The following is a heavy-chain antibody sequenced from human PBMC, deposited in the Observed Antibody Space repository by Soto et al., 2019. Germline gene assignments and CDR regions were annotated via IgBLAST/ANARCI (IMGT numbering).Heavy chain of an antibody. Sequence: MNRVRKTTGKGLEWVSVISGSGGGTYYADSVKGRFTISRDNSKNTLYLQMSSLRAEDTAIYYCVKEADCNGSSCFRVVASWGQGPLSTV. V-gene: IGHV3-23*01. J-gene: IGHJ1*01. CDR2: ISGSGGGT. CDR3: VKEADCNGSSCFRVVAS. D-gene: IGHD2-15*01.